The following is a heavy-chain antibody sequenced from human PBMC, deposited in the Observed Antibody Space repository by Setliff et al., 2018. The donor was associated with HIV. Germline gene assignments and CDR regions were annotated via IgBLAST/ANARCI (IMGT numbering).Heavy chain of an antibody. V-gene: IGHV1-18*04. CDR3: ARTQYRTTWPGNY. Sequence: ASVKVSCKTSGFIFNNFGITWVRQAPGQGLEWMAWISVYTEYTYYAPKFLGRVTMSTDTSTSTVDMELRGLGADDTAVYYCARTQYRTTWPGNYWGQGTLVT. J-gene: IGHJ4*02. CDR2: ISVYTEYT. D-gene: IGHD1-7*01. CDR1: GFIFNNFG.